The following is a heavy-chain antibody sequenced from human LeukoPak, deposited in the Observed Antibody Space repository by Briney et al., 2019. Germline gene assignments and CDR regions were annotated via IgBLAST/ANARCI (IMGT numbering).Heavy chain of an antibody. Sequence: GASVKVSCKASGSTFTNSTIHWVRHARGQGLEWKGWIFVGSGNTNNAQKFQERITITRDMSTSTAYMELSSLRSEDTAVYYCAAPDPRRDGYNWVDAFDIWGQGTMVTVSS. CDR3: AAPDPRRDGYNWVDAFDI. CDR1: GSTFTNST. V-gene: IGHV1-58*02. CDR2: IFVGSGNT. J-gene: IGHJ3*02. D-gene: IGHD5-24*01.